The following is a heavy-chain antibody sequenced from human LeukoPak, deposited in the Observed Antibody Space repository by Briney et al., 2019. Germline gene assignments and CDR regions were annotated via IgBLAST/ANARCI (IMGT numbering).Heavy chain of an antibody. CDR3: ARAADFWSGYYHDY. D-gene: IGHD3-3*01. J-gene: IGHJ4*02. CDR2: IIPILGIA. CDR1: GGTFSSYA. Sequence: ASVKVSCKASGGTFSSYAISWVRQAPGQGLEWMGRIIPILGIANYAQKFQGRVTITADKSTSTAYMELSSLRSEDTAVYYCARAADFWSGYYHDYWGQGTLVSVSS. V-gene: IGHV1-69*04.